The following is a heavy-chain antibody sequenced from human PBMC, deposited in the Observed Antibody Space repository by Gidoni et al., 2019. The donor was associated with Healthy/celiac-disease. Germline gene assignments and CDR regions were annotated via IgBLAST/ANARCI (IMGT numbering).Heavy chain of an antibody. Sequence: QVQLQESGPGLVKPSQTLSLTCPFSGGSISSLGYYWSWIRQHPGGGLEWIGYIYYTGSTYYNPSLKSRVTVSVDTSKKWFSLKLSSVTDADTAVYYCARAGIGRYCSGGSCYYYGMDVWGQGTTVTVSS. CDR2: IYYTGST. D-gene: IGHD2-15*01. CDR3: ARAGIGRYCSGGSCYYYGMDV. J-gene: IGHJ6*02. V-gene: IGHV4-31*03. CDR1: GGSISSLGYY.